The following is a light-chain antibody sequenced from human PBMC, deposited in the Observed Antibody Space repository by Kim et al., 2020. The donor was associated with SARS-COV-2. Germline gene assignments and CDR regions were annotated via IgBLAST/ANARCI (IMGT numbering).Light chain of an antibody. CDR3: QVWNSDIDQYV. CDR2: YNS. CDR1: NVRSKS. J-gene: IGLJ1*01. V-gene: IGLV3-21*04. Sequence: PGKTARITRGENNVRSKSVHWYQHKPGQAPVLIIYYNSDRPSGIPERFSGSNSGNTATLTISRVEAGDEADYYCQVWNSDIDQYVFGTGTKVTVL.